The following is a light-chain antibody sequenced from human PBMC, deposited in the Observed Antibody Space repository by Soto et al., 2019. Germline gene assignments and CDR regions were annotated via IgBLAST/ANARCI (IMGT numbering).Light chain of an antibody. V-gene: IGLV2-14*03. CDR1: SNDIGGYNY. CDR2: DVN. J-gene: IGLJ3*02. CDR3: SSYTRSSISM. Sequence: QSVLTQPASVSGSSGQSITISCTGSSNDIGGYNYVSWYQQHPGKAPKLIIYDVNNRPSGVSDRFSGSKSGNTASLTISGLQPEDEADYHCSSYTRSSISMFGGGTKLTVL.